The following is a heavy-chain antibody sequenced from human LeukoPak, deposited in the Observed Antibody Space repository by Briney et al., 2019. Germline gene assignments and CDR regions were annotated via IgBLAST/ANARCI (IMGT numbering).Heavy chain of an antibody. V-gene: IGHV3-23*01. CDR1: GFTFSSYA. D-gene: IGHD3-22*01. J-gene: IGHJ4*02. CDR3: ARALYYYDSSGYYYWGVFGDFDY. Sequence: SGGSLRLSCAASGFTFSSYAMSWVRQAPGKGLEWVSAISGSGGSTYYADSVKGRFTISRDNSKNTLYLQMNSLRAEDTAVYYCARALYYYDSSGYYYWGVFGDFDYWGQGTLVTVSS. CDR2: ISGSGGST.